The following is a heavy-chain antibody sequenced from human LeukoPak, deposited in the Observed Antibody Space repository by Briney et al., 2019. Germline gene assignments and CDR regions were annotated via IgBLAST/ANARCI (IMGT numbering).Heavy chain of an antibody. V-gene: IGHV3-11*01. J-gene: IGHJ6*02. CDR1: GFTFSDYY. Sequence: GGSLRLSCTASGFTFSDYYMTWIRQAPGKGLEYISHISRSGSSLYYGDSVTGRFTISRDNAKNSLFLQMNSLRVEDTAVYYCAREVVVVPDYYYYGLDVWGQGTTVTVSS. D-gene: IGHD2-2*01. CDR2: ISRSGSSL. CDR3: AREVVVVPDYYYYGLDV.